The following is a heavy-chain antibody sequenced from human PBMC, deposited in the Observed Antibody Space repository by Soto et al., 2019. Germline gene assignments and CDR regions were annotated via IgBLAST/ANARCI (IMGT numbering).Heavy chain of an antibody. D-gene: IGHD2-8*01. CDR3: AKDPSYCTNGVCYLDWFDP. Sequence: PGGSLRLSCAASGFTFSSYAMSWVRQAPGKGLEWVSAISGSGGSTYYADSVKGRFTISRDNSKNTLYLQMNSLRAEDTAVYYCAKDPSYCTNGVCYLDWFDPWGQGTLVTVSS. CDR2: ISGSGGST. V-gene: IGHV3-23*01. CDR1: GFTFSSYA. J-gene: IGHJ5*02.